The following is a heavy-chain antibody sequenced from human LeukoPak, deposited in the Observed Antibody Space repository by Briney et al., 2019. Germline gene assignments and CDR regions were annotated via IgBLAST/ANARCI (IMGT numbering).Heavy chain of an antibody. V-gene: IGHV4-59*01. CDR2: IHYTGST. J-gene: IGHJ4*02. CDR3: AKHDYGATRDY. D-gene: IGHD3-16*01. CDR1: GASITSYH. Sequence: SETLSLTCTVSGASITSYHWSWIRHPPGKGLEWIGYIHYTGSTNYNPSLKSRVTISVDTSKSQFSLKLSSVTAADTAVYYCAKHDYGATRDYWGQGTLVTISS.